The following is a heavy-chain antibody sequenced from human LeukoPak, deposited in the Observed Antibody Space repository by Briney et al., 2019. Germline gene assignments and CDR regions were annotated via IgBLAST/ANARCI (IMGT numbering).Heavy chain of an antibody. J-gene: IGHJ4*02. V-gene: IGHV4-59*01. CDR2: IYYSGST. CDR3: ARTTGTAAPIRY. Sequence: SETLSLTCTVSGGSISSYYWSWIRQPPGKGLEWIGYIYYSGSTNYNPSLKSRVTISVDTSKNQFSLKLSSVTAADTAVYYCARTTGTAAPIRYWGQGTPVTVSS. CDR1: GGSISSYY. D-gene: IGHD6-13*01.